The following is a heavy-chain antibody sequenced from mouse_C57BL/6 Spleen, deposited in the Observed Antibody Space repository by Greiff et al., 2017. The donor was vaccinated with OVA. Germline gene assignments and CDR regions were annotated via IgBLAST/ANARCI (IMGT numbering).Heavy chain of an antibody. CDR3: ARHDDYYGSSRAFAY. V-gene: IGHV5-6*01. D-gene: IGHD1-1*01. CDR1: GFTFSSYG. CDR2: ISSGGSYT. J-gene: IGHJ3*01. Sequence: EVQVVESGGDLVKPGGSLKLSCAASGFTFSSYGMSWVRQTPDKRLEWVATISSGGSYTYYPDSVKGRFPISRDNAKNTLYLQRSSLKSEDTAMYYCARHDDYYGSSRAFAYWGQGTLVTVSA.